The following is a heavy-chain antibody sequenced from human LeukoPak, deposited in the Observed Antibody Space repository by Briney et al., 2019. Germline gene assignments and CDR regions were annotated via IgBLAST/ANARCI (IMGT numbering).Heavy chain of an antibody. Sequence: GGSLRLSCAASGFTFSSYAMHWVRQAPGKGLEWVAVISYDGSNKYYADSVKGRFTISRDNSKNTLYLQMNSLRAEDTAVYCCASGYSSSWINDYWGQGTLVTVSS. CDR3: ASGYSSSWINDY. CDR1: GFTFSSYA. J-gene: IGHJ4*02. CDR2: ISYDGSNK. V-gene: IGHV3-30*04. D-gene: IGHD6-13*01.